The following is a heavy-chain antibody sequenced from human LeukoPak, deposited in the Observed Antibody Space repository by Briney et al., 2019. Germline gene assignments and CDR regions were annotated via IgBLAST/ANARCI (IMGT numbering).Heavy chain of an antibody. V-gene: IGHV3-30*03. CDR2: MSHDGSKV. CDR1: GFSFSGYS. J-gene: IGHJ5*02. D-gene: IGHD3-10*01. Sequence: PGGSLRLSCAASGFSFSGYSMHWVRQAPGKGLEWVALMSHDGSKVSYGDSVKGRFTISRDNSKDTLYLQMNSLRTDDTAVYYCAREAGPAFRVGRFDPWGQGTLVTVSS. CDR3: AREAGPAFRVGRFDP.